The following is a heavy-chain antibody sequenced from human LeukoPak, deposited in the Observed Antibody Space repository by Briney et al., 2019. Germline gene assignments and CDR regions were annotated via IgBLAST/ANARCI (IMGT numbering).Heavy chain of an antibody. Sequence: PGGSLRLSCAASGFTFSSYAMSWVRQAPGKGLEWVSAISGSGGSTYYAASVKGRFTISRDDSKNTLHLQMNSLRTEDTAIYYCARVLGTYFHDTNAFDPWGQGTLVTVSS. D-gene: IGHD2-8*01. V-gene: IGHV3-23*01. CDR2: ISGSGGST. J-gene: IGHJ5*02. CDR3: ARVLGTYFHDTNAFDP. CDR1: GFTFSSYA.